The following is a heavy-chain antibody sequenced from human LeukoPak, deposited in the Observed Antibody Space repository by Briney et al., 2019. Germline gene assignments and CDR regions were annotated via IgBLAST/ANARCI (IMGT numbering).Heavy chain of an antibody. Sequence: SETLSLTCTVSGGSNSSSSYYWGWIRQPPGKGLEWIGSIYYSGSTYYNPSLKSRVTISVDTSKNQFSLKLSSVTAADTAVYYCATAMIVVAVFDYWGQGTLVTVSS. D-gene: IGHD3-22*01. CDR3: ATAMIVVAVFDY. J-gene: IGHJ4*02. CDR1: GGSNSSSSYY. V-gene: IGHV4-39*01. CDR2: IYYSGST.